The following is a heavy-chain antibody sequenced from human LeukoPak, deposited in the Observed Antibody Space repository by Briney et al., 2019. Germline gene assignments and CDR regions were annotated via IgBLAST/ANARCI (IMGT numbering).Heavy chain of an antibody. Sequence: ASVKVSCKASGYTFTSYGISWVRQAPGQGLEWMGWISAYNGNTNYAQKLQGRVTMTTDTSTSTAYMELRSLRSDDTAVYYCARDYRRPEGATPVGYWGQGTLVTVSS. CDR2: ISAYNGNT. V-gene: IGHV1-18*01. J-gene: IGHJ4*02. CDR1: GYTFTSYG. D-gene: IGHD1-26*01. CDR3: ARDYRRPEGATPVGY.